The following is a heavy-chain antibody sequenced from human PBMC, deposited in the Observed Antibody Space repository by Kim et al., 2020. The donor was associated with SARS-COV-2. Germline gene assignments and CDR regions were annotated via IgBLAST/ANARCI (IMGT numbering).Heavy chain of an antibody. Sequence: SETLSLTCTVSGGSISSGGYYWSWIRQHPGKGLEWIGYIYYSGSTYYNPSLKSRVTISVDTSKNQFSLKLSSVTAADTAVYYCARGIRGVIFGFDYWGQGTLVTVSS. V-gene: IGHV4-31*03. J-gene: IGHJ4*02. CDR3: ARGIRGVIFGFDY. D-gene: IGHD3-10*01. CDR1: GGSISSGGYY. CDR2: IYYSGST.